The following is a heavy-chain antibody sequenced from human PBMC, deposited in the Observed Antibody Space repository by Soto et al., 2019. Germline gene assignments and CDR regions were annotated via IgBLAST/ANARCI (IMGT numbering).Heavy chain of an antibody. J-gene: IGHJ4*02. CDR1: GVSISSHDW. CDR2: SHQSGNT. Sequence: QVQLQESGPGLVKPSGTLSLTCAVSGVSISSHDWWTWVRQPPGKGLEWIGESHQSGNTHYNSSLESRITISLDKSKNLLSLQLTSVTVADTAVYYCATRDTGRVYWGQGTLVTVSS. D-gene: IGHD5-18*01. V-gene: IGHV4-4*02. CDR3: ATRDTGRVY.